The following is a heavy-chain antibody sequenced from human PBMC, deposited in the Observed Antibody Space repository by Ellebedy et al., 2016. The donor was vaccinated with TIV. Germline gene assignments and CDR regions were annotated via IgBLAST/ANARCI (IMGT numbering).Heavy chain of an antibody. D-gene: IGHD5-24*01. CDR3: ARGRRDGYTYYYYGLDV. CDR1: GASISSTSNY. CDR2: IAYSGDT. V-gene: IGHV4-39*01. J-gene: IGHJ6*02. Sequence: MPSETLSLTCAVSGASISSTSNYRGWIRQPPGKGLEWIGSIAYSGDTYYNPSLQSRVTISVDTSNNQVSLKVSSVTAAETAVYYCARGRRDGYTYYYYGLDVWGQGTTVTVSS.